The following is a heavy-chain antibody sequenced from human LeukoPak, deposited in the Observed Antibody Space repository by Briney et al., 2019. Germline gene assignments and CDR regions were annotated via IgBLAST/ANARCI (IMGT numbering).Heavy chain of an antibody. CDR2: IPYDGSNK. CDR1: GFTFSSYA. CDR3: ARVSSAGTVRPFDY. Sequence: GRSLRLSCAASGFTFSSYAMHWVRQAPGKGLEWVAVIPYDGSNKYYADSVKGRFTISRDTFKNTLYLQMNSLRAEDTAVYYCARVSSAGTVRPFDYWGQGTLVTVSS. V-gene: IGHV3-30*04. J-gene: IGHJ4*02. D-gene: IGHD6-19*01.